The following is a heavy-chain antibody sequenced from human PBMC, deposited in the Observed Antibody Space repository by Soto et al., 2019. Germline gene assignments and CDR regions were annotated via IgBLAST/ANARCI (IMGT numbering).Heavy chain of an antibody. J-gene: IGHJ4*02. D-gene: IGHD6-19*01. V-gene: IGHV3-33*01. CDR3: ARDTYSSGWYGLFDY. Sequence: QVQLVESGGGVVQPGRSLRLSCAASGFTFSSYGMHWVRQAPGKGLEWVAVIWYDGSNKHYADSVKGRFTISRDNSKNTLYLQMNSLRAEDTAVYYCARDTYSSGWYGLFDYWGQGTLVTVSS. CDR2: IWYDGSNK. CDR1: GFTFSSYG.